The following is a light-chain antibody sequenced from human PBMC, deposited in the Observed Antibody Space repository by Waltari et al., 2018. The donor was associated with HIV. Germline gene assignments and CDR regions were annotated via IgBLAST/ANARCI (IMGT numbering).Light chain of an antibody. J-gene: IGLJ2*01. CDR2: QDS. V-gene: IGLV3-1*01. CDR1: KLGDQY. Sequence: SYELTQPPSVSVSPGQTASITCSGDKLGDQYACWYQQKPGQSPVLVIYQDSERPSGIPERFSGSNSGNTATLTISGTQAMDEADYYGQAWDSSTVVVFGGGTKLTVL. CDR3: QAWDSSTVVV.